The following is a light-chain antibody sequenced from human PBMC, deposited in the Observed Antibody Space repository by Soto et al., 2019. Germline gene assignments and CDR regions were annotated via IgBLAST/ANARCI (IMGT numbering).Light chain of an antibody. J-gene: IGKJ3*01. CDR3: QQSYSTPFT. Sequence: DIQMTQSPSSLSASVGDRVTITCPASQSISSYLNWYQQKPGKAPKLLIYAASSLQSGVPSRFSGSGSGTDFTLTISSLQPEDFAAYYCQQSYSTPFTFGPGT. V-gene: IGKV1-39*01. CDR1: QSISSY. CDR2: AAS.